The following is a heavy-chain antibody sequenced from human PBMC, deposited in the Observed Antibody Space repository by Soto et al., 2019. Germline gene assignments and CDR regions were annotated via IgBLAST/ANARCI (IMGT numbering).Heavy chain of an antibody. CDR2: ISGSGGST. D-gene: IGHD6-25*01. CDR3: AKDTAKTSPTAFDY. V-gene: IGHV3-23*01. J-gene: IGHJ4*02. Sequence: PVGSLRLSCAASGFTFSSYAMSWVRQAPGKGLEWVSAISGSGGSTYYADSVKGRLTISRDNSKNTLYLQMNSLRAEDTAVYYCAKDTAKTSPTAFDYWGQGTLVTVSS. CDR1: GFTFSSYA.